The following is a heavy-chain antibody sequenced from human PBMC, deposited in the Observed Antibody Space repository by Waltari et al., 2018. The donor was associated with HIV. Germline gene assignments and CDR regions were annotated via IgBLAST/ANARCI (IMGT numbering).Heavy chain of an antibody. J-gene: IGHJ4*02. CDR3: AKSEAVVVVPAAYFDY. Sequence: EVQLLESGGGLVQPGGSLRLSCAASGFTFSSYAMSWVRQAPGKGREWVSAIRGSGGSTYYADSVKGRFTISRDNSKNTLYLQMNSLRAEDTAVYYCAKSEAVVVVPAAYFDYWGQGTLVTVSS. D-gene: IGHD2-2*01. V-gene: IGHV3-23*01. CDR1: GFTFSSYA. CDR2: IRGSGGST.